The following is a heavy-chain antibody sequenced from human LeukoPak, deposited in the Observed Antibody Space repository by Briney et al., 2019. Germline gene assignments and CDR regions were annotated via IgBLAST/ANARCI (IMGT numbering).Heavy chain of an antibody. Sequence: ASVKVSCKASGYTFTGYYMHWVRQAPGQGLEWMGWINPNSGGTNYAQKFQGRVTMTRDTSISTAYMELSRLRSDDTAVYYCARAQWSGNWNDVRGENWFDPWGQGTLVTVSS. CDR1: GYTFTGYY. CDR3: ARAQWSGNWNDVRGENWFDP. CDR2: INPNSGGT. V-gene: IGHV1-2*02. D-gene: IGHD1-20*01. J-gene: IGHJ5*02.